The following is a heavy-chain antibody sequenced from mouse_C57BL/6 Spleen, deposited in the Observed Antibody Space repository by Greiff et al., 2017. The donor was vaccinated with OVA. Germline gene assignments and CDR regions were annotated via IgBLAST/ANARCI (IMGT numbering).Heavy chain of an antibody. Sequence: VHVKQSVPELVKPGASVKIPCKASGYTFTDYNMDWVKQSHGQSLEWIGDINPNNGGTIYNQKFKGKATLTVDTSSSTAYMELHSLTSEDTAVYYCARRGGSSLWYFDVWGKGTTVTVSS. V-gene: IGHV1-18*01. CDR3: ARRGGSSLWYFDV. CDR1: GYTFTDYN. D-gene: IGHD1-1*01. CDR2: INPNNGGT. J-gene: IGHJ1*03.